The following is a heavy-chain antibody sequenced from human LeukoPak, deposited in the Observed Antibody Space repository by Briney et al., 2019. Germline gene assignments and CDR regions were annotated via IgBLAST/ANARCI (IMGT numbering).Heavy chain of an antibody. CDR1: GGSISSYY. D-gene: IGHD5-18*01. V-gene: IGHV4-59*08. J-gene: IGHJ4*02. CDR3: ARHGYTYGNFDY. CDR2: IYYSGST. Sequence: PSETLSLTCTVSGGSISSYYWSWIRQPPGKGLEWIGYIYYSGSTNYNPSLKSRVTISVDTSKNQFSLKLSSVTAADTAVYYCARHGYTYGNFDYWGQGTLVTVSS.